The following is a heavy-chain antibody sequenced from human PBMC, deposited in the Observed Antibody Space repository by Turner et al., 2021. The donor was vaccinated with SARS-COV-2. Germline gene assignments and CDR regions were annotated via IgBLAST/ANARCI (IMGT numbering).Heavy chain of an antibody. CDR1: GYTFTDYY. D-gene: IGHD1-26*01. CDR2: INPSSGST. Sequence: QVHMLQSGAEVKRPGASVKVSCQASGYTFTDYYVLWIRHATGQSLESMEWINPSSGSTDYAQKFQGRVTMTRDTSINTAYMELSRLRSDDTAVYYCTKPHSVDDAFDIRGQGTMVTVSS. V-gene: IGHV1-2*02. J-gene: IGHJ3*02. CDR3: TKPHSVDDAFDI.